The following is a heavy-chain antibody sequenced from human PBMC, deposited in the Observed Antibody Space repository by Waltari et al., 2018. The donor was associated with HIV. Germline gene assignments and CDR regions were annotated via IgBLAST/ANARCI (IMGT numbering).Heavy chain of an antibody. J-gene: IGHJ6*02. Sequence: QVQLQQWGAGLLKPSETLSVTCTVSGGSLGPFYWNCVRHFPGQGLEWIGEINPSGGTTYKPSLKGRVTISRDWSKNLFSLKLTSVTAADTALYYCAGIVHRASYSMDVWGQGTTVTVSS. CDR1: GGSLGPFY. V-gene: IGHV4-34*02. CDR2: INPSGGT. D-gene: IGHD2-21*01. CDR3: AGIVHRASYSMDV.